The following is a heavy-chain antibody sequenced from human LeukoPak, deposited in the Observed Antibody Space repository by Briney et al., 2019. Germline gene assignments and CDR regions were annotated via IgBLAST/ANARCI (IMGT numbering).Heavy chain of an antibody. V-gene: IGHV3-21*01. J-gene: IGHJ6*02. D-gene: IGHD5/OR15-5a*01. CDR1: GFTFSSYA. Sequence: PGGSLRLSCAASGFTFSSYAMSWVRQAPGKGLEWVSSISSSSDYIYYADSVKGRFTISRDNARNSLYLQMNSLRAEDTAVYYCARSRSVSNYKGVDVWGQGTTVTVSS. CDR2: ISSSSDYI. CDR3: ARSRSVSNYKGVDV.